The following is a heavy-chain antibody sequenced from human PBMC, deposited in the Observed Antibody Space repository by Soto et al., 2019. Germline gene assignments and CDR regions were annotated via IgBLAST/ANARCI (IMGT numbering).Heavy chain of an antibody. CDR1: GYSISSGYY. V-gene: IGHV4-38-2*01. Sequence: KPSETLSLTCAVSGYSISSGYYWGWIRQPPGKGLEWIGSIYHSGSTYYNPSLKSRVTISVDTSKNQFSLKLSSVTAADTAVYYCARAIWFGESAWFDPWGQGTLVTVSS. CDR3: ARAIWFGESAWFDP. J-gene: IGHJ5*02. D-gene: IGHD3-10*01. CDR2: IYHSGST.